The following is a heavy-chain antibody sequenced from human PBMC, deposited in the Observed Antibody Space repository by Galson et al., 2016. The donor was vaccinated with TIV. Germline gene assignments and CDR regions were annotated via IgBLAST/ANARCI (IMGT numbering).Heavy chain of an antibody. J-gene: IGHJ3*02. Sequence: ETLSLTCTVSSDSIINYYLSWIRPPPGKGLEWIGYISDSGRSHENPSLKSRVTISGDTSKKQISLKLKSVTAADTAMYYCARDLGLGAFDIWGQGTMVPVSS. D-gene: IGHD7-27*01. V-gene: IGHV4-59*01. CDR2: ISDSGRS. CDR1: SDSIINYY. CDR3: ARDLGLGAFDI.